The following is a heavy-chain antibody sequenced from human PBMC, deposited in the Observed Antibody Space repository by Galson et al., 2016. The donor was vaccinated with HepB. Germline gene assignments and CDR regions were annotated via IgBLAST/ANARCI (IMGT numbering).Heavy chain of an antibody. CDR1: GYTFSNFA. CDR2: IDAGNVNT. CDR3: ARPQAITATGFGY. D-gene: IGHD6-13*01. Sequence: SVKVSCKASGYTFSNFAIHWVRRAPGQRLEWMGWIDAGNVNTKYSPTFHGRVTITRDTSASTAYMELTSLRAEDTAVYYCARPQAITATGFGYWGQRTLVTVSS. J-gene: IGHJ4*02. V-gene: IGHV1-3*01.